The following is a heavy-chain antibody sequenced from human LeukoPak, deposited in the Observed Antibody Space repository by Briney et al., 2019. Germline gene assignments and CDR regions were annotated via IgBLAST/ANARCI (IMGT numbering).Heavy chain of an antibody. Sequence: GGFLRLSCAASGFTFDDYAMHWVRQAPGKGLEWVSLISGDGGSTYYADSVKGRFTISRDNSKNSLYLQMNSLRTEDTALYYCAKQRVGFWRPLFDYWGQGTLVTVSS. CDR2: ISGDGGST. CDR3: AKQRVGFWRPLFDY. J-gene: IGHJ4*02. V-gene: IGHV3-43*02. D-gene: IGHD3-3*01. CDR1: GFTFDDYA.